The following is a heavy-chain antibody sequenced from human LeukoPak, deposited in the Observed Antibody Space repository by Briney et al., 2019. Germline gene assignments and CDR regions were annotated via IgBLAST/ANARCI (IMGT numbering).Heavy chain of an antibody. D-gene: IGHD6-13*01. J-gene: IGHJ6*02. CDR3: AKAPPSSYYYYYGMDV. CDR1: GFTFSSYA. Sequence: PGGSLRLSCAASGFTFSSYAMSWVRQAPGKGLEWVSAISGSGGSTYYADSVKGRFTISRDNSKNTLYLQVNSLRAEDTAVYHCAKAPPSSYYYYYGMDVWGPGATVTVSS. CDR2: ISGSGGST. V-gene: IGHV3-23*01.